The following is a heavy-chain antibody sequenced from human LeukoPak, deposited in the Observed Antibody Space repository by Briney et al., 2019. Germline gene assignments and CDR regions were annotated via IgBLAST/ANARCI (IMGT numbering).Heavy chain of an antibody. CDR3: ARDVFVVVTAVSDY. CDR1: GFTFSSYA. J-gene: IGHJ4*02. CDR2: ISGSGGST. D-gene: IGHD2-21*02. V-gene: IGHV3-23*01. Sequence: GGSLRLSCAAPGFTFSSYAMNWVREAPGKGLEWVSAISGSGGSTYYADSVKGRSTISRDNAKKSLYLEMNSLRAEDTAVYYWARDVFVVVTAVSDYWGQGTLVTVSS.